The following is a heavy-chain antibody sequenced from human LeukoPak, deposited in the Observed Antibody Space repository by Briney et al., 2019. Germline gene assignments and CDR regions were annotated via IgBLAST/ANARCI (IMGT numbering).Heavy chain of an antibody. CDR1: GGSISSGGSS. J-gene: IGHJ5*02. CDR2: IYHSGST. D-gene: IGHD4-17*01. Sequence: PSQTLSLTCAVSGGSISSGGSSWSWIRQPPGKGLEWIGYIYHSGSTYYNPSLKSRVTISVDRSKNQFSLKLSSVTAADTAVYYCARAHGDYWRPLSPGHNWFDPWGQGTLVTVSS. V-gene: IGHV4-30-2*01. CDR3: ARAHGDYWRPLSPGHNWFDP.